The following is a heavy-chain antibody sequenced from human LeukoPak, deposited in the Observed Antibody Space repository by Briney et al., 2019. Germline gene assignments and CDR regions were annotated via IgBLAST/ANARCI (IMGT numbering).Heavy chain of an antibody. D-gene: IGHD3-3*01. CDR3: ARGITIFGVVISRLYYFDY. CDR1: GGSFSGYY. V-gene: IGHV4-34*01. J-gene: IGHJ4*02. CDR2: INHSGST. Sequence: SETLSLTCAVYGGSFSGYYWSWIRKPPGKGLEWIGEINHSGSTNYNPSLKSRVTISVDTSKNQFSLKLSSVTAADTAVYYCARGITIFGVVISRLYYFDYWGEGTLVTVSS.